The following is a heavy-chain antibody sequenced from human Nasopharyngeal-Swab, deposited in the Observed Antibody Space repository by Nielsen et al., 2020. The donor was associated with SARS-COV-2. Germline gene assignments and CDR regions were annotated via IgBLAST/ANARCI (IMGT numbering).Heavy chain of an antibody. CDR2: IRSKAYGGTT. D-gene: IGHD6-13*01. CDR1: GFTFGDYA. CDR3: TRHSSWYYYTLDAFDI. V-gene: IGHV3-49*03. Sequence: GGSPRLSCTASGFTFGDYAMSWFRQAPGKGLEWVGFIRSKAYGGTTEYAASVKGRFTISRDDSKSIAYLQMNSLKTEDTAVYYCTRHSSWYYYTLDAFDIWGQGTMVTVSS. J-gene: IGHJ3*02.